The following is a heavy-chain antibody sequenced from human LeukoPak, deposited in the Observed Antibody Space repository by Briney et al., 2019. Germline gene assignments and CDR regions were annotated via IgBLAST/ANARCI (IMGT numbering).Heavy chain of an antibody. Sequence: GASVNVSCKASGYTFTSYDINGVRQATGQGVEWMGGMNPNSGNTGYAQKFQGRVTMTRTTSISTAYMELSSLRSEDTAVYYCARASLGWLRKHYYFDYWGQGTLVTVSS. CDR1: GYTFTSYD. D-gene: IGHD5-12*01. J-gene: IGHJ4*02. CDR2: MNPNSGNT. CDR3: ARASLGWLRKHYYFDY. V-gene: IGHV1-8*01.